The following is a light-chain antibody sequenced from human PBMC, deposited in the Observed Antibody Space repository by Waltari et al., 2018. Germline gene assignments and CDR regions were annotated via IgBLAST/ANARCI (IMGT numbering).Light chain of an antibody. Sequence: QSALTQPASVSGSPGQSITISCPWTRGAVGSHDFNLVSWYQHPPGKAPKLMLYEGNKRPSGVSSRFSGSKSGNTASLTISGLQAEDEADYYCCSYAGSDTWVFGGGTKLTVL. CDR2: EGN. V-gene: IGLV2-23*01. J-gene: IGLJ3*02. CDR1: RGAVGSHDFNL. CDR3: CSYAGSDTWV.